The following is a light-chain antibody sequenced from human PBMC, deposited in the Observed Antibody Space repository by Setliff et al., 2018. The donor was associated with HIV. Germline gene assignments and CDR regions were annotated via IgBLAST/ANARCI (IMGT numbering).Light chain of an antibody. V-gene: IGLV3-21*04. Sequence: SYELTQRPSVSVAPGKTARITCGGDNIGIKSVHWYQQKPGQAPVVVMYYDHDRPSWIPERFPGSNSGNTATLTISRVEVGVEADYYCQVWDSSSDHYVFGTGTKVTLL. CDR2: YDH. CDR1: NIGIKS. CDR3: QVWDSSSDHYV. J-gene: IGLJ1*01.